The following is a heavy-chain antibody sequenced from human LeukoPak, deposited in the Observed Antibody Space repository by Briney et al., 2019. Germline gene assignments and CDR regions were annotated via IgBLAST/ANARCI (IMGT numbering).Heavy chain of an antibody. CDR2: INQDGSDK. Sequence: GGSLRLSCATSGFTFSTYWMSWVRQAPGKGLERVANINQDGSDKYYVDSVKGRFTISRDNAKKSLYLQMNSLRAEDTAVYYCARDGNILTGYYAVYWGQGTLVTVSS. J-gene: IGHJ4*02. CDR3: ARDGNILTGYYAVY. D-gene: IGHD3-9*01. CDR1: GFTFSTYW. V-gene: IGHV3-7*01.